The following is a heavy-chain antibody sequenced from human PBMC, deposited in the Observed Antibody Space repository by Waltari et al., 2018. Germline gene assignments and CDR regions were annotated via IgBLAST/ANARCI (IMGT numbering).Heavy chain of an antibody. CDR2: IYYSGST. CDR3: ARVGFRGYSYGSTFDY. Sequence: QLQLQESGPGLVKPSETLSLTCTVSGGSISSSSYYWGWLRQPPGKGLEWIGSIYYSGSTYYNPSRKSRVTISVDTSKNQFSLKLSSVTAADTAVYYCARVGFRGYSYGSTFDYWGQGTLVTVSS. V-gene: IGHV4-39*07. D-gene: IGHD5-18*01. J-gene: IGHJ4*02. CDR1: GGSISSSSYY.